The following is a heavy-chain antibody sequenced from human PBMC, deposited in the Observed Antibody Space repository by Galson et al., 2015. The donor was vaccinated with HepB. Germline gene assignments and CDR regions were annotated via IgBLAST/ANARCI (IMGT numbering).Heavy chain of an antibody. CDR1: GYSFTSYW. CDR2: IYPGDSDT. CDR3: ARRGYCSGGSCPFYYGMDV. J-gene: IGHJ6*02. D-gene: IGHD2-15*01. V-gene: IGHV5-51*01. Sequence: QSGAEVKKPGESLKISCKGSGYSFTSYWIGWVRQMPGKGLEWMGIIYPGDSDTRYSPSFQGQVTISADKSISTAYLQWSSLKASDTAMYYRARRGYCSGGSCPFYYGMDVWGQGTTVTVSS.